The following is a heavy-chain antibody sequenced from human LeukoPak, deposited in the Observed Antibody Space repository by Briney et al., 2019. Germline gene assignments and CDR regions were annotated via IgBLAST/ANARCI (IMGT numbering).Heavy chain of an antibody. D-gene: IGHD3-22*01. CDR3: ARARYYYDSSGYYYYYYYMDV. CDR1: GESFSGYY. CDR2: INHSGST. V-gene: IGHV4-34*01. Sequence: SETLSLTCAVYGESFSGYYWSWIRQPPGKGLEWIGEINHSGSTNYNPSLKSRVTISVDTSKNQFSLKLSSVTAADTAVYYCARARYYYDSSGYYYYYYYMDVWGKGTTVTVSS. J-gene: IGHJ6*03.